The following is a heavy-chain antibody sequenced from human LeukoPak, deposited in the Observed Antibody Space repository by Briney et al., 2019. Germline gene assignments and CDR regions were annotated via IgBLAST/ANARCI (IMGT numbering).Heavy chain of an antibody. Sequence: GGSLRLSCAASGFSFSTNYMLWVRQAPGKGLEWVSIIYYGGSTYYADSVKGRFAISRDNSKNTLYLQMNSLRAEDTAVYYCAREGRCGGDCYYDYWGQGTLVTVSS. D-gene: IGHD2-21*02. CDR1: GFSFSTNY. V-gene: IGHV3-53*01. J-gene: IGHJ4*02. CDR3: AREGRCGGDCYYDY. CDR2: IYYGGST.